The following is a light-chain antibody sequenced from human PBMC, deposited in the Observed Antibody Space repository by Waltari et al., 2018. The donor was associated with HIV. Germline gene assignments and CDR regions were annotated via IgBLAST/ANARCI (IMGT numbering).Light chain of an antibody. Sequence: QSVLTQPPSVSAAPGQSVTISCFGASSHIGNHYVTWYPQPPRKPPKLLIYDNNKRPSGIPDRFSASKSGTSATLGITGVQTADEADYYCGTWDNTLIAFWMFGGGTKLTVL. V-gene: IGLV1-51*01. CDR3: GTWDNTLIAFWM. J-gene: IGLJ3*02. CDR2: DNN. CDR1: SSHIGNHY.